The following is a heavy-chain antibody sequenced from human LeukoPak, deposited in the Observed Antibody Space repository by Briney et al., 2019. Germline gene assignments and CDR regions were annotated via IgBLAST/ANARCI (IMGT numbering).Heavy chain of an antibody. J-gene: IGHJ5*02. CDR3: ASSYSSRANWFDP. V-gene: IGHV4-59*01. Sequence: SETLSLTCTVSGGSISSYYWSWIRQPPGKGLEWIGYIYYSGSTNYNPSLKSRVTISVDTSKNQFSLKLSSVTAAATAVYYCASSYSSRANWFDPWGQGTLVTVSS. CDR2: IYYSGST. CDR1: GGSISSYY. D-gene: IGHD6-19*01.